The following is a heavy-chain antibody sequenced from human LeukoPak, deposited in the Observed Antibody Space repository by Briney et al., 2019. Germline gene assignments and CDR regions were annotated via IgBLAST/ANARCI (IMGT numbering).Heavy chain of an antibody. CDR2: ISSSSSYI. CDR3: ARDLTYYDFWSGYYTGSTPNWFDP. Sequence: GGSLRLSCAVSGFTFSSYSMDWVRQAPGKGLEWVSSISSSSSYIYYADSVKGRFTISRDNAKNSLYLQMNSLRAEDTAVYYCARDLTYYDFWSGYYTGSTPNWFDPWGQGTLVTVSS. CDR1: GFTFSSYS. D-gene: IGHD3-3*01. J-gene: IGHJ5*02. V-gene: IGHV3-21*01.